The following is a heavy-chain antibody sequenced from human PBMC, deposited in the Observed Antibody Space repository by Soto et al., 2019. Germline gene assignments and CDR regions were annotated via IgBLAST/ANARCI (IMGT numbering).Heavy chain of an antibody. CDR3: ARVKVGDLFRFNWFFDL. CDR2: IYYSGST. Sequence: PSETLSLTCTVSGGSISSYYWSWIRQPPGKGLEWIGYIYYSGSTNYNPSPKSRVTISVDTSKNQFSLKLSSVTAADTAVYYCARVKVGDLFRFNWFFDLWGRGTLVT. D-gene: IGHD3-3*01. V-gene: IGHV4-59*08. CDR1: GGSISSYY. J-gene: IGHJ2*01.